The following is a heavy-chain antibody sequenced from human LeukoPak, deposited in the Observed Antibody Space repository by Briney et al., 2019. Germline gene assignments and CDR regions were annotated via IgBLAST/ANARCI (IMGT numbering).Heavy chain of an antibody. J-gene: IGHJ4*02. Sequence: SETLSLTCTVSGGSISSSSYYWGWIRQPPGKGLEWIGYIYYSGSTNYSPSLKSRVTISMNSSKNQFSLKLSSVTAADTAVYYCARTDSGSAIDYWGQGTLVTVSS. D-gene: IGHD1-26*01. V-gene: IGHV4-61*05. CDR3: ARTDSGSAIDY. CDR1: GGSISSSSYY. CDR2: IYYSGST.